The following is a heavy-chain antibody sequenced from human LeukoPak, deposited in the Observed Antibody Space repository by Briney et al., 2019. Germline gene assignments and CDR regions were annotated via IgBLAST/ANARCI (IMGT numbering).Heavy chain of an antibody. Sequence: GGSLRLSCAASGFTFSSYAMSWVRQAPGKGLEWVAFIRYDGSNKYYADSVKGRFTISRDNSKNTLYLQMNSLRAEDTAVYYCAKQSRPYDSSGWDAFDIWGQGTMVTVSS. CDR2: IRYDGSNK. D-gene: IGHD3-22*01. V-gene: IGHV3-30*02. CDR1: GFTFSSYA. J-gene: IGHJ3*02. CDR3: AKQSRPYDSSGWDAFDI.